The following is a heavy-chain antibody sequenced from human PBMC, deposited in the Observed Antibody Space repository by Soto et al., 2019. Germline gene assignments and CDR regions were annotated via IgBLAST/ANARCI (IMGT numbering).Heavy chain of an antibody. CDR2: ISSSSSYT. CDR1: GFTFSDYY. Sequence: QVQLVESGGGLVKPGGSLRLSCAASGFTFSDYYMSWIRQAPGKGLEWVSYISSSSSYTNYADSVKGRFTISRDNAKNSLYLQMNSLRAEDTAVYYCARDDYPFMAMTAYDYWGQGTLVTVSS. CDR3: ARDDYPFMAMTAYDY. J-gene: IGHJ4*02. V-gene: IGHV3-11*05. D-gene: IGHD2-2*01.